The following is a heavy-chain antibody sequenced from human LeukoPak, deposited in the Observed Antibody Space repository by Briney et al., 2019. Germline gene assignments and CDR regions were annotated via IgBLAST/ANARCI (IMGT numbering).Heavy chain of an antibody. CDR3: AXXYDYVWGTNLNWFDP. V-gene: IGHV4-34*01. D-gene: IGHD3-16*01. J-gene: IGHJ5*02. CDR1: GGSFSGYY. Sequence: SETLSLTCAVYGGSFSGYYWSWIRQPPGKGLEWIGEINHSGSTNYNPSLKSRVTISVDTSKNQFSLKLSSVTAADTAVYYCAXXYDYVWGTNLNWFDPWGQGTLVTVSS. CDR2: INHSGST.